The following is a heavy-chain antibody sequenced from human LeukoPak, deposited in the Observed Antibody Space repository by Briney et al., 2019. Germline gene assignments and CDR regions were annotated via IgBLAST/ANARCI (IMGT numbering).Heavy chain of an antibody. CDR3: ARDLDYGGNSGSLDY. J-gene: IGHJ4*02. D-gene: IGHD4-23*01. CDR2: IKEDGSEK. CDR1: GFTFSRYW. Sequence: GGSLRLSCAASGFTFSRYWMSWVGQAQGKGREGGAKIKEDGSEKDHVDSVKGRFTISRDNAKNSLYLQMDSLRAEHTAVYYCARDLDYGGNSGSLDYWGQGTLVTVSS. V-gene: IGHV3-7*01.